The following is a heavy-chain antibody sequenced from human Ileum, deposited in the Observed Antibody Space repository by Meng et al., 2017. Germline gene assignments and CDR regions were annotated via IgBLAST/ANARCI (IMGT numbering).Heavy chain of an antibody. CDR1: GDSVTSSSW. D-gene: IGHD3-3*01. V-gene: IGHV4-4*02. Sequence: QVQLQESGPGLVEPSGTLSLTCAVSGDSVTSSSWWSWVRQPPGKGLEWIGDSSDSGTTNYSPSLKSRITMSLDKSKNHFSLRLTSVTAADTAVYYCARGRYDSWSGYSGRVWFDPWGQGTLVTVSS. J-gene: IGHJ5*02. CDR3: ARGRYDSWSGYSGRVWFDP. CDR2: SSDSGTT.